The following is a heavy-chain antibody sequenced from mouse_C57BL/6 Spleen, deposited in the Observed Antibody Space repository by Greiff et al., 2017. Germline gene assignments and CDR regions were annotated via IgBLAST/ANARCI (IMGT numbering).Heavy chain of an antibody. Sequence: VQLQQSGAELVRPGTSVKVSCKASGYAFTNYLIEWVKQRPGQGLEWIGVINPGSGGTNYNEKFKGKATLTADKSSSTAYMQLSSLTSEDSAVYFCARRDYSNAWFAYWGQGTLVTVSA. V-gene: IGHV1-54*01. CDR3: ARRDYSNAWFAY. CDR2: INPGSGGT. J-gene: IGHJ3*01. D-gene: IGHD2-5*01. CDR1: GYAFTNYL.